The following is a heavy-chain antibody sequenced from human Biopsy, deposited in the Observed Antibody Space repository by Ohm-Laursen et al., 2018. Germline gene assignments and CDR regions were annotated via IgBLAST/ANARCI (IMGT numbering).Heavy chain of an antibody. CDR1: GVSINGGRYY. Sequence: SQTLSLTCSVSGVSINGGRYYWNWIRHHPGKGLEWIGNIFYSANTYYNPSLKSRVTISLDTSKNQFSLKLSSVTAADTAVYYCASLGSGDYFPTVFDFWGQGALVTVSS. V-gene: IGHV4-31*03. J-gene: IGHJ4*02. D-gene: IGHD5-12*01. CDR2: IFYSANT. CDR3: ASLGSGDYFPTVFDF.